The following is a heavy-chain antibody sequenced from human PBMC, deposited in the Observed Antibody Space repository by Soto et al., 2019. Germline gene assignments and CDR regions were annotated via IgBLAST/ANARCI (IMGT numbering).Heavy chain of an antibody. Sequence: PSETLSLTCAVYGGSFSGYYWSWIRQPPGKGLEWIGEINHSGSTNYNPSLKSRVTISVDTSKNQFSLKLSSVTAADTAVYYRARGTLLLWFGEKTNWFDPWGQGTLVTVSS. CDR2: INHSGST. D-gene: IGHD3-10*01. V-gene: IGHV4-34*01. CDR3: ARGTLLLWFGEKTNWFDP. J-gene: IGHJ5*02. CDR1: GGSFSGYY.